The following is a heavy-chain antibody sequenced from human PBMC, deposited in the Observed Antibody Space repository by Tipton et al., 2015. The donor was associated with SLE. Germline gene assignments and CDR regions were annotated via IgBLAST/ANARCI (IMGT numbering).Heavy chain of an antibody. CDR2: INSDGSST. Sequence: SLRLSCAASGFTFSSYWMHWVRQAPGNGLVWVSRINSDGSSTSYADSVKGRFTISRDNAKNTLYLQMNSLRAEDTAVYYCARGGYSSPSLLDYWGQGTLVTVSS. CDR3: ARGGYSSPSLLDY. CDR1: GFTFSSYW. V-gene: IGHV3-74*01. D-gene: IGHD6-13*01. J-gene: IGHJ4*02.